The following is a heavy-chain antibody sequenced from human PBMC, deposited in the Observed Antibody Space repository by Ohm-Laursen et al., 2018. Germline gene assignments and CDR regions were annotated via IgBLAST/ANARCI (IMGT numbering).Heavy chain of an antibody. CDR1: GGSISSYY. CDR3: ARVQIRDGDYNFDY. D-gene: IGHD4-17*01. J-gene: IGHJ4*02. Sequence: GTLSLTCTVSGGSISSYYWSWIRQPPGEGLEWIGYIYYSGSTNYNPSLKSRVTISVDTSKNQFSLKLSSVTAADTAVYYCARVQIRDGDYNFDYWGQGTLVTVSS. V-gene: IGHV4-59*01. CDR2: IYYSGST.